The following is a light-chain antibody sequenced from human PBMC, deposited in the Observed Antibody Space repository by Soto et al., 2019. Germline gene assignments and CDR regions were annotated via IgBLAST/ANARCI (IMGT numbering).Light chain of an antibody. Sequence: DILKTPSPSPLSASVGDRITLTSRASQGIRNDLDWFQQKPAKAPERLIYAASSLQSGVPSRFSGSGSGTEFTLTISSLQAEDFATYYCLQYNTYPWTFGQGTKV. V-gene: IGKV1-17*01. CDR2: AAS. CDR1: QGIRND. J-gene: IGKJ1*01. CDR3: LQYNTYPWT.